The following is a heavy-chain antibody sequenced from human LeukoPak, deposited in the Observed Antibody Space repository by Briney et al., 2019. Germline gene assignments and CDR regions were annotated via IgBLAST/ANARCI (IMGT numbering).Heavy chain of an antibody. CDR3: ARSYSSSWNYFDY. D-gene: IGHD6-13*01. Sequence: GGSLRLSCAASGFTFSSYGMHWVRQAPGKGLEWVAVIWYDGSNKYYADSVKGRFTISRDNSKNTLHLQMNSLRAEDTAVYYCARSYSSSWNYFDYWGQGTLVTVSS. CDR1: GFTFSSYG. CDR2: IWYDGSNK. J-gene: IGHJ4*02. V-gene: IGHV3-33*01.